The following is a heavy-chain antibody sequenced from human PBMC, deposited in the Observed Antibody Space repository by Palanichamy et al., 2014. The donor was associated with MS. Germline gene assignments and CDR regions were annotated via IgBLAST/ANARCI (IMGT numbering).Heavy chain of an antibody. D-gene: IGHD1-1*01. CDR2: IKEDGSEE. J-gene: IGHJ4*02. CDR1: GFTFSIYW. V-gene: IGHV3-7*01. Sequence: EVQLVESGGGLVQPGGSLRFSCAASGFTFSIYWMSWVRQAPGKGLEWVANIKEDGSEEDYMDSLKGRFTISRDNAKNSLYLQMNSLRVEDTAVYYCASHGFWTFDNWGQGTMVTVSS. CDR3: ASHGFWTFDN.